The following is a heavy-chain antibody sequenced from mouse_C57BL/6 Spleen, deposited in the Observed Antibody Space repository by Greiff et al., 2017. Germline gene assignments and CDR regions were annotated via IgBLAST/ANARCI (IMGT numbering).Heavy chain of an antibody. J-gene: IGHJ2*01. CDR1: GYTFTRYW. CDR3: ARSGYYGRSSGFDV. D-gene: IGHD1-1*01. V-gene: IGHV1-69*01. CDR2: IDPSDSYT. Sequence: VQLQQPGAELVMPGASVKLSCKASGYTFTRYWMHWVKQRPGQGLEWIGEIDPSDSYTNYNQKFKGKSTLTVAKSSSTAYMQLSSLTSEDYAGDDCARSGYYGRSSGFDVWGQGTTLTVSS.